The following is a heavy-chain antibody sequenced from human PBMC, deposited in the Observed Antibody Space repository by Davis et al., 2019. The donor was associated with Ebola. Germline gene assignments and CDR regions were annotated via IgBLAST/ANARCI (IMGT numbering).Heavy chain of an antibody. CDR2: ISGSGGST. CDR3: AKGHQDYGMDV. Sequence: GESLKISCAASGFTFRSYAMSWVRQAPGKGLEWVSAISGSGGSTYYADSVKGRFTISRDNSKNSLYLQMNSLRTEDTALYYCAKGHQDYGMDVWGQGTTVTVSS. V-gene: IGHV3-23*01. CDR1: GFTFRSYA. J-gene: IGHJ6*02.